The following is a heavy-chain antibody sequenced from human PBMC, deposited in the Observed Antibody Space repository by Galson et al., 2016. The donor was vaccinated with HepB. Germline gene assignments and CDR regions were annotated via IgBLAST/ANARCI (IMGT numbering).Heavy chain of an antibody. V-gene: IGHV3-30-3*01. CDR2: ISYDGSNK. D-gene: IGHD6-19*01. CDR1: GFTFSSYA. J-gene: IGHJ4*02. Sequence: SLRLSCAASGFTFSSYAMHWVRQAPGKGLEWVAVISYDGSNKYYADSVKGRFTISRDNSKNTLYPQMNSLRAEDTAVYYCARGHHRIAVAGTGEGGFDHWGQGILVTVSS. CDR3: ARGHHRIAVAGTGEGGFDH.